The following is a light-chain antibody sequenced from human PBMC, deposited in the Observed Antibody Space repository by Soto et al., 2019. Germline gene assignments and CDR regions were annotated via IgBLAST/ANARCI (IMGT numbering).Light chain of an antibody. V-gene: IGKV3-15*01. CDR3: QQYDYWPRT. Sequence: EIVFTQSPCALSLSPGERATLSCRASQSVSNNYLAWYQQNPGQAPRLLLFGVSNRATGIPARFSGSGSGTEFSLTISSLQSEDFAVYYCQQYDYWPRTFGQGTKVDIK. CDR1: QSVSNN. CDR2: GVS. J-gene: IGKJ1*01.